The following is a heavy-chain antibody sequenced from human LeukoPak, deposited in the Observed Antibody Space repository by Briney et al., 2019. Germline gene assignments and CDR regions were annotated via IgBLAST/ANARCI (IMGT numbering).Heavy chain of an antibody. V-gene: IGHV1-46*01. CDR2: INPSGGST. D-gene: IGHD6-13*01. CDR3: VRRIAAAGTFDY. Sequence: GASVKVSCKASGYTFISYYMHWVRQAPGQGLEWMGIINPSGGSTSYAQKFQGRVTMTRDTSTSTVYMELSSLRSDDTAVYYCVRRIAAAGTFDYWGQGTLVTVSS. CDR1: GYTFISYY. J-gene: IGHJ4*02.